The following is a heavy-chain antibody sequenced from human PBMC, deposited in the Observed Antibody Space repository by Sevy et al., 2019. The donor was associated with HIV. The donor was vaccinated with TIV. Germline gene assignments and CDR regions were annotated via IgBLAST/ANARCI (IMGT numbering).Heavy chain of an antibody. CDR1: GFTLSNCN. Sequence: GESLKISCAASGFTLSNCNMSWVRQAPGKGLEWISYIRSGDDTIYYAQSVKGRFTFSRDNAKNSLYLQMDSLTDEDTAVYYCAKDRWDTTSPSRALDFWGQGTLVTVSS. V-gene: IGHV3-48*02. CDR3: AKDRWDTTSPSRALDF. CDR2: IRSGDDTI. J-gene: IGHJ4*02. D-gene: IGHD1-26*01.